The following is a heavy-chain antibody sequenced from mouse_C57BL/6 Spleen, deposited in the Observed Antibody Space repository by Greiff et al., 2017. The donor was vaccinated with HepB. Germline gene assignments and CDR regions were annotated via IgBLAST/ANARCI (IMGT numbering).Heavy chain of an antibody. CDR2: IYPGDGDT. V-gene: IGHV1-80*01. J-gene: IGHJ4*01. D-gene: IGHD2-4*01. CDR3: ARSYYDYRGYAMDY. Sequence: QVQLKQSGAELVKPGASVKIPCKASGYAFSSYWMNWVKQRPGKGLEWIGQIYPGDGDTNYNGKFKGKATLTADKSSSTAYMQLSSLTSEDSAVYFCARSYYDYRGYAMDYWGQGTSVTVSS. CDR1: GYAFSSYW.